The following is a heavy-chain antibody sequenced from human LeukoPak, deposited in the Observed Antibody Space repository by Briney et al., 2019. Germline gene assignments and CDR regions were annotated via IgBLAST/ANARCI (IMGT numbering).Heavy chain of an antibody. V-gene: IGHV3-21*01. J-gene: IGHJ1*01. CDR3: VRDMTRETTCYLQH. CDR2: IRSRSRHI. Sequence: GGSLRLSCAASGFTFSSYSMNWVRQAPGKGLEWVSAIRSRSRHIYYADSVKGRFSISRDDARNSVFLQMNGLRDEDTAVYYCVRDMTRETTCYLQHWGQGTLVTVSS. D-gene: IGHD4-11*01. CDR1: GFTFSSYS.